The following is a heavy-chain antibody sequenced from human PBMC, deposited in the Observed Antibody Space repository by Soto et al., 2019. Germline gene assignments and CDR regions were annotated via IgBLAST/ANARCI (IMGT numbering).Heavy chain of an antibody. Sequence: LSLTCTVSGGFIRVQSYYWTWIRHTPRKGLECGGSSYYSGTSYFNPAPKGRVTISVDPSTNQFSLRLTSVTAADTADYYCTKRYNWNDYY. CDR3: TKRYNWNDYY. J-gene: IGHJ6*01. CDR1: GGFIRVQSYY. D-gene: IGHD1-20*01. CDR2: SYYSGTS. V-gene: IGHV4-39*01.